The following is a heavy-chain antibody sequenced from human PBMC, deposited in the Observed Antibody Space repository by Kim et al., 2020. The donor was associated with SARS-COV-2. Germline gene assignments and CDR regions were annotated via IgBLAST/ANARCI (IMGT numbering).Heavy chain of an antibody. CDR1: GFTFSSYG. J-gene: IGHJ5*02. D-gene: IGHD3-10*01. V-gene: IGHV3-33*01. CDR2: IWYDGSNK. CDR3: VRDLGTYPHNWFDP. Sequence: GGSLRLSCAASGFTFSSYGMHWVRQAPGKGLEWVAIIWYDGSNKYHADSVKGRFTISRDDSKNMLYLQMNSLRAEDTAVYYCVRDLGTYPHNWFDPWGQGTLDTVAS.